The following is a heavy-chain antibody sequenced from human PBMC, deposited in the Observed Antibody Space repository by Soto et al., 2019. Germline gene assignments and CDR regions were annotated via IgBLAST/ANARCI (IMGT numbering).Heavy chain of an antibody. V-gene: IGHV4-30-2*01. Sequence: SETLSLTCAVFGDSISGGGYCWGWIRQPPGKGLEWIGYSYHSGSTYYSPALKSRFTISLDMSKNQFSLELNSVTAADTAVYYCARVLISGWMGTGSYYGMDVWGQGTTVTVSS. CDR3: ARVLISGWMGTGSYYGMDV. J-gene: IGHJ6*02. D-gene: IGHD6-19*01. CDR2: SYHSGST. CDR1: GDSISGGGYC.